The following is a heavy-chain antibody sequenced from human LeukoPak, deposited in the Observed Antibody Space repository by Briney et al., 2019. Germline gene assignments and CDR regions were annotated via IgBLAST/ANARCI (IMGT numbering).Heavy chain of an antibody. J-gene: IGHJ4*02. V-gene: IGHV3-23*01. CDR3: AKDDLRYSSSWYFDY. D-gene: IGHD6-13*01. CDR1: GFTFSIYA. CDR2: ISGSGGST. Sequence: GGSLRLSCAAYGFTFSIYAMSWVRQAPGKGLEWVSAISGSGGSTYYADSVKGRFTISRDNSKNTLYLQMNSLRAEDTAVYYCAKDDLRYSSSWYFDYWGQGTLVTVSS.